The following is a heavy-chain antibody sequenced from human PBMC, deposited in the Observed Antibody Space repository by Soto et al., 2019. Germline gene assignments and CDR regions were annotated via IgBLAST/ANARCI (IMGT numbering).Heavy chain of an antibody. V-gene: IGHV3-23*01. Sequence: EVQLLESGGGLVQPGGSLRLSCAASGFTFSNYAMSWVRQAPGKGLEWVSAISGGSERLYFAESVKGRFTISRDNAKSTLYLQMNSLGADDPAVYFCAKAEHYNYGGSGGQSDFWGQGTLVTVSS. CDR1: GFTFSNYA. J-gene: IGHJ4*02. D-gene: IGHD5-12*01. CDR3: AKAEHYNYGGSGGQSDF. CDR2: ISGGSERL.